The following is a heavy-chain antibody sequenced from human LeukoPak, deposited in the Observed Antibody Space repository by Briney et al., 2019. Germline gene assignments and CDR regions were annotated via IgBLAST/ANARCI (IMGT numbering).Heavy chain of an antibody. Sequence: GASVKVSCKASGYTFTSYGISWVRQAPGQGLEWMGWISAYNGNTNYAQKLQGRVTTTTDTSTSTAYMELRSLRSDDTAVYYCAREERDGYNYYWYFDLWGRGTLVTVSS. CDR2: ISAYNGNT. D-gene: IGHD5-24*01. CDR3: AREERDGYNYYWYFDL. CDR1: GYTFTSYG. J-gene: IGHJ2*01. V-gene: IGHV1-18*01.